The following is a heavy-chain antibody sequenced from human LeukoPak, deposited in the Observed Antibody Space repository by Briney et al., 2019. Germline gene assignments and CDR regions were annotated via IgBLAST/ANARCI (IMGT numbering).Heavy chain of an antibody. CDR1: AFTFSSYS. CDR3: SRESSPGYSYGYPLAY. CDR2: ISSSSSYI. V-gene: IGHV3-21*01. Sequence: GGSLRLSCAASAFTFSSYSMNWVCQAPGNWIEWVSSISSSSSYIYYADSVKGRFTISRDNAKDSLYLQMNSLRAGDTGMYYCSRESSPGYSYGYPLAYWGQGTLVTVSS. D-gene: IGHD5-18*01. J-gene: IGHJ4*02.